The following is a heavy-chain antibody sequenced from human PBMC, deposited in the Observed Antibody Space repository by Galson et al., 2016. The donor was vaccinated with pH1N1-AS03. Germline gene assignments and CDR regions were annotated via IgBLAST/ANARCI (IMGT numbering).Heavy chain of an antibody. V-gene: IGHV4-39*01. CDR1: GRSLSSSRYY. Sequence: LSLTCTVSGRSLSSSRYYWGWLRQPPGKGLEWIGSINYSGSTYYNPSLKSRVTISSDTSKNQFSLKLSSVTAADTAVYYCARRRYYDSSGVFDYWGQGTLVTVSS. CDR3: ARRRYYDSSGVFDY. J-gene: IGHJ4*02. CDR2: INYSGST. D-gene: IGHD3-22*01.